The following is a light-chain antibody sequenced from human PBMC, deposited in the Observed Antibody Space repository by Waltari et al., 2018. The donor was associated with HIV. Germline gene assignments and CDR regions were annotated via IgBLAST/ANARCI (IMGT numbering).Light chain of an antibody. CDR2: QES. Sequence: DIQMTQSPSTLSASVGARVRITCRASQSITTSLAWYQQKPGKAPKLLVYQESTLESGVPSRFGGSGSGTEFTLTISSLQPDDFATYYCHQYGRSRTFGQGTKVDVK. J-gene: IGKJ1*01. CDR3: HQYGRSRT. CDR1: QSITTS. V-gene: IGKV1-5*03.